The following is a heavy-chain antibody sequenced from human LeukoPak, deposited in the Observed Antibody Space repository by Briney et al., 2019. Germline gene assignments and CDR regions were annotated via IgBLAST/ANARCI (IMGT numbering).Heavy chain of an antibody. Sequence: ASVKLSCKASGGTFSSYAISWVRQAPGQGLEWMGLINPGGGNTNYAQNFQGRVTMTRDTSASTVYMELSSLRSEDTAIYYCARIRDGYNDAYDIWGQGTVVTVPS. CDR3: ARIRDGYNDAYDI. V-gene: IGHV1-46*01. D-gene: IGHD5-24*01. J-gene: IGHJ3*02. CDR2: INPGGGNT. CDR1: GGTFSSYA.